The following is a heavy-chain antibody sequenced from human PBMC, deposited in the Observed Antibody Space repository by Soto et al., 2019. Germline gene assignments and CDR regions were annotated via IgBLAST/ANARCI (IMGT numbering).Heavy chain of an antibody. D-gene: IGHD2-2*01. CDR3: ARLGIGYCSSTSCYSLDY. V-gene: IGHV4-39*01. CDR2: IYYSGST. J-gene: IGHJ4*02. CDR1: GGPISSSSYY. Sequence: QLQLQESGPGLVKPSETLSLTCTVSGGPISSSSYYWGWIRQPPGKGLEWIGSIYYSGSTYYNPSLKSRVTISVDTSKNQFSLKLSSVTAADTAVYYCARLGIGYCSSTSCYSLDYWGQGTLVTVSS.